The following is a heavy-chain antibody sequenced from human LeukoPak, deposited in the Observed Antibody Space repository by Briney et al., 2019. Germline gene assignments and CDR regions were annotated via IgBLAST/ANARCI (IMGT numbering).Heavy chain of an antibody. D-gene: IGHD3-16*01. Sequence: PGGSLRLSCVVSGFTFSSHYMSWVRQAPGKGLEWVAHIQEDGSAKYYVDSVEGRFSVSRDNAKSSLFLQMNSLRAEDTAVYYCARVGGVYESDFWGQGTLVTVSS. V-gene: IGHV3-7*01. CDR3: ARVGGVYESDF. CDR1: GFTFSSHY. J-gene: IGHJ4*02. CDR2: IQEDGSAK.